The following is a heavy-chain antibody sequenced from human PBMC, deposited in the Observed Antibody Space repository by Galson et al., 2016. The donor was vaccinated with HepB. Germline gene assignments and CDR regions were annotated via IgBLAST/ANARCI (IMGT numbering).Heavy chain of an antibody. Sequence: LSLTCTVSGGSSGNYYWSWIRQRPGKGLEWIGYIYYNGHTNYNPSLKSRVTISLDTSKNQFSLKLTSVTAADTAVYYCATSLRYFDWEALDIWGQGTLVTVSS. CDR2: IYYNGHT. CDR3: ATSLRYFDWEALDI. J-gene: IGHJ3*02. V-gene: IGHV4-59*08. D-gene: IGHD3-9*01. CDR1: GGSSGNYY.